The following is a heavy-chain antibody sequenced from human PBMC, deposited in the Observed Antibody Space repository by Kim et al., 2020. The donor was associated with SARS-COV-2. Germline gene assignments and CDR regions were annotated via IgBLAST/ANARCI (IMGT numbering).Heavy chain of an antibody. V-gene: IGHV4-34*01. Sequence: SETLSLTCAVYGGSFSGYYWSWIRQPPGKGLEWIGEINHSGSTNYNPSLKSRVTISVDTSKNQFSLKLSSVTAADTAVYYCARASGYYYPMRAFDIWGQG. CDR1: GGSFSGYY. CDR2: INHSGST. CDR3: ARASGYYYPMRAFDI. D-gene: IGHD3-22*01. J-gene: IGHJ3*02.